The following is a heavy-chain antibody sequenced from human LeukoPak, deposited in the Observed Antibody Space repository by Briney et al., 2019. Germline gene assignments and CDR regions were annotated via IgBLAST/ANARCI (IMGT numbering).Heavy chain of an antibody. CDR1: GGSISSSSYY. J-gene: IGHJ4*02. Sequence: ETLSLTCTVSGGSISSSSYYWGWIRQPPGKGLEWVSAISGSGGSTYYADSVKGRFTISRDNSKNTLYLQVNSLRAEDTAVYYCAKQYSSGWYLFDYWGQGTLVTVSS. D-gene: IGHD6-19*01. CDR3: AKQYSSGWYLFDY. CDR2: ISGSGGST. V-gene: IGHV3-23*01.